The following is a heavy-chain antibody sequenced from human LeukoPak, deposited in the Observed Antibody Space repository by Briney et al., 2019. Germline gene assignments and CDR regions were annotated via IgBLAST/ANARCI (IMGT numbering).Heavy chain of an antibody. CDR1: GYSISSGNY. J-gene: IGHJ4*02. CDR2: IYYNGNT. D-gene: IGHD3-22*01. V-gene: IGHV4-38-2*01. CDR3: GRLDDYDYSAW. Sequence: SETLSLTCSVSGYSISSGNYWGWIRLPPGKGLQWIGSIYYNGNTYYNPSLKSRVTISVDTSKNQFSLKLNSVTAADTAVYFCGRLDDYDYSAWWGQGILVTVSS.